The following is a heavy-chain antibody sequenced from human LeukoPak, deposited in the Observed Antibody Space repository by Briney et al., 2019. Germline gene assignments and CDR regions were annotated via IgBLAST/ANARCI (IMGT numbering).Heavy chain of an antibody. Sequence: SETLSLTCAVSGYSISSGYYWGWIRQPPGKGLEWIGSIYHSGSTYYNPSLKSRVTISVDTSKNQFSLKLSSVTAADTAVYYCARERNDFWSGGFDYWGQGTLVTVSS. CDR1: GYSISSGYY. CDR3: ARERNDFWSGGFDY. CDR2: IYHSGST. D-gene: IGHD3-3*01. J-gene: IGHJ4*02. V-gene: IGHV4-38-2*02.